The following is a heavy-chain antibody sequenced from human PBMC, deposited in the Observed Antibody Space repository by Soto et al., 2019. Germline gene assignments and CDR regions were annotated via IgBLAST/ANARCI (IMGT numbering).Heavy chain of an antibody. CDR1: ELIFSDYY. CDR2: ISYSGSYT. J-gene: IGHJ4*02. CDR3: ATGQDSSGGSCFDFDY. V-gene: IGHV3-11*06. D-gene: IGHD2-15*01. Sequence: QVQLVESGGGLVKPGGSLRLSCAASELIFSDYYMNWIRQAPGKGLEWVAVISYSGSYTNYADSVKGRFSVSRDNTKSSLYLQMNSLRVEDTALYYCATGQDSSGGSCFDFDYWGQGTRVTVSS.